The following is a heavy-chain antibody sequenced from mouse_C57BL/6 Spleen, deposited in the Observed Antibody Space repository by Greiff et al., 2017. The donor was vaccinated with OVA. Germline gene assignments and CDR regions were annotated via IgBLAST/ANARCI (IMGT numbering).Heavy chain of an antibody. CDR1: GYTFTSYW. CDR3: AINKYDYAARDY. Sequence: QVQLQQPGAELVMPGASVKLSCKASGYTFTSYWMHWVKQRPGQGLEWIGEIDPSDSYTNYNQNFKGKSTLTVDKSSSTAYMQLSSLTSEDSAVCYCAINKYDYAARDYWGKGTSVTVSS. D-gene: IGHD2-10*02. J-gene: IGHJ4*01. V-gene: IGHV1-69*01. CDR2: IDPSDSYT.